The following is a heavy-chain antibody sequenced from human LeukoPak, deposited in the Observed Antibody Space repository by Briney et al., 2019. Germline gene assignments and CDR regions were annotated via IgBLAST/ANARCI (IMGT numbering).Heavy chain of an antibody. D-gene: IGHD6-13*01. Sequence: GGSLRLSCAASGFTFSDYYMSWIRQAPGKGLEWISYISISGTTIYYADSVKGRFTISRENAKNSLYLQMNSLRAGDTAVYYCARAAYSSTWYSRYFDLWGRGTLVTVSS. CDR3: ARAAYSSTWYSRYFDL. CDR2: ISISGTTI. J-gene: IGHJ2*01. CDR1: GFTFSDYY. V-gene: IGHV3-11*04.